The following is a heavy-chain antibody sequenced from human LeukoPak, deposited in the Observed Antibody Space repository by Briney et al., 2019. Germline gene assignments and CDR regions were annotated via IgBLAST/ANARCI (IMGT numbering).Heavy chain of an antibody. Sequence: GGSLRLSCAASGFTFSSYAMTWVRQAPGKGLEWVSAISGSGATTYYADSVKGRFTISRDNSKNTLYLQMNSLRVEDTAVYYCAKDRESRRITMVRGVTMRGYFDYWGQGAQVTVSS. CDR2: ISGSGATT. D-gene: IGHD3-10*01. J-gene: IGHJ4*02. CDR3: AKDRESRRITMVRGVTMRGYFDY. CDR1: GFTFSSYA. V-gene: IGHV3-23*01.